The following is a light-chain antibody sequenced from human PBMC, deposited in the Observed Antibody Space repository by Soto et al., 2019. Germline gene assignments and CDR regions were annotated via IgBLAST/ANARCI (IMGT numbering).Light chain of an antibody. V-gene: IGKV3-15*01. CDR1: QSSSIN. CDR2: GAS. Sequence: EIVMTQSPATLSLSPGERATLSCRASQSSSINLAWYQQKPGQAPRLLIYGASTMATGVPARFSGSGSGTEFTLTISSLQSEDFAVYYCQQYNNWPPYTFGQGTKLEI. CDR3: QQYNNWPPYT. J-gene: IGKJ2*01.